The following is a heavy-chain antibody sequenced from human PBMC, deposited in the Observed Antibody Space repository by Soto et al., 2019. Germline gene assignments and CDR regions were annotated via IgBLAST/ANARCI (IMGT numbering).Heavy chain of an antibody. Sequence: GASVKVSCKASGYTFTSYYMHWVRQAPGQGLEWMGIINPSGGSTSYAQKFQGRVTMTRDTSTSTVYMELSSLRSEDTAVYYCARALSLNLAYCGGDCPSYFDDWGQGTRVTVSS. V-gene: IGHV1-46*01. CDR3: ARALSLNLAYCGGDCPSYFDD. J-gene: IGHJ4*02. CDR2: INPSGGST. D-gene: IGHD2-21*02. CDR1: GYTFTSYY.